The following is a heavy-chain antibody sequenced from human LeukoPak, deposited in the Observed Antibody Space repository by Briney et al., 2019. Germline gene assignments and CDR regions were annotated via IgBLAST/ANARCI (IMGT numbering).Heavy chain of an antibody. Sequence: SETLSLTCTVSGGSISSYYWSWIRQPPGKGLEWIGSIYYSGSTYYNPSLKSRVTISVDTSKNQSSLKLSSVTAADTAVYYCARSLGMVRGVIRSGWFDPWGQGTLVTVSS. CDR1: GGSISSYY. D-gene: IGHD3-10*01. V-gene: IGHV4-59*05. CDR2: IYYSGST. CDR3: ARSLGMVRGVIRSGWFDP. J-gene: IGHJ5*02.